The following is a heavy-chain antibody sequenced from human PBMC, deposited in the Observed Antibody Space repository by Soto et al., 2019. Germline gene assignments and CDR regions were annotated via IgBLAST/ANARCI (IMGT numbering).Heavy chain of an antibody. J-gene: IGHJ6*02. CDR3: AKEARSRAVTATRVYGMDV. D-gene: IGHD4-17*01. CDR2: ISHDGSNK. Sequence: VQLVESGGGVVQPGRSLRLSCAASGFTFSDYGMHWVRQAPGKGLEWVAAISHDGSNKFYGDSVKGRFTISRDNSKNTLLLQTDSLRDEDTAVYFCAKEARSRAVTATRVYGMDVWGQGTTVAVSS. V-gene: IGHV3-30*18. CDR1: GFTFSDYG.